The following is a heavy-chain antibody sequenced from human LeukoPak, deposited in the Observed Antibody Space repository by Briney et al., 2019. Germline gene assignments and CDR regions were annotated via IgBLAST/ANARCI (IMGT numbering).Heavy chain of an antibody. CDR2: ISGSGGST. CDR1: GFTFSSYA. J-gene: IGHJ4*02. V-gene: IGHV3-23*01. CDR3: AKDPLPCSSTSCYTRSGY. Sequence: GGSLRLSCAASGFTFSSYAMSCVRQAPGKGLGWVSAISGSGGSTYYADSVKGRSTISRDNSKNTLYLQMNSLRAEDTAVYYCAKDPLPCSSTSCYTRSGYWGQGTLVTVSS. D-gene: IGHD2-2*02.